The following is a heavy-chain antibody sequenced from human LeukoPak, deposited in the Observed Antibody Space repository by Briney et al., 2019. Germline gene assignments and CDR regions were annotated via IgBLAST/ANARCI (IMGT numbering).Heavy chain of an antibody. Sequence: GGSLRLSCAASGFTFSSYAIHWVRQAPGKGLEYVSTISSKGDNIFYANSVKGRFTISRDNSKNTVYLQMGSLRAEDMAVYYCGRVRISAARGYMDVWGKGTTATVSS. CDR3: GRVRISAARGYMDV. CDR2: ISSKGDNI. D-gene: IGHD6-13*01. V-gene: IGHV3-64*01. J-gene: IGHJ6*04. CDR1: GFTFSSYA.